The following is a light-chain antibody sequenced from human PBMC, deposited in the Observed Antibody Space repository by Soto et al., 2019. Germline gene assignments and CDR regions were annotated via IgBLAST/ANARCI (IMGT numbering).Light chain of an antibody. CDR1: QSVSSN. CDR3: QQDNNWPPYN. Sequence: EIVRTQSPATLSVSPGERATLSCRASQSVSSNLAWYQQKPGQAPRLLIYGASTRATGIPARFSGSGSGTAFTLTISSLQSEDLAVYYCQQDNNWPPYNFGQGTKREIK. J-gene: IGKJ2*01. V-gene: IGKV3-15*01. CDR2: GAS.